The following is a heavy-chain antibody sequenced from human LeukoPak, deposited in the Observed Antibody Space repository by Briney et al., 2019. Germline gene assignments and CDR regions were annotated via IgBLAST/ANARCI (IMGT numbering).Heavy chain of an antibody. V-gene: IGHV3-23*01. CDR3: AKGESVYSSGWFFDY. J-gene: IGHJ4*02. CDR2: ISGSGGST. D-gene: IGHD6-19*01. CDR1: GFTFSSYA. Sequence: PGGSLRLSCAASGFTFSSYAMSWVRQAPGKGLGWVSAISGSGGSTYYADSVKGRFTTSRDNSKNTLYLQMNSLRAEDTAVYYCAKGESVYSSGWFFDYWGQGTLVTVSS.